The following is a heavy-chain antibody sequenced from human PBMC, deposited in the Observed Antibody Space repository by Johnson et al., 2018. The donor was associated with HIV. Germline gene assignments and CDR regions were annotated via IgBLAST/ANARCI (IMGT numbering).Heavy chain of an antibody. CDR3: ARERDPDRGAQKIGVYAFDI. CDR1: GFTFSSYA. J-gene: IGHJ3*02. CDR2: ISYDGSNK. D-gene: IGHD3-10*01. V-gene: IGHV3-30*04. Sequence: QVQLVESGGGVVQPGRSLRLSCAASGFTFSSYAMHWVRQAPGKGLEWVAVISYDGSNKNHADSVKGRFTISRDNSKNTLYLQMNSLRAEDTAVYYCARERDPDRGAQKIGVYAFDIWGQGTMVTVSS.